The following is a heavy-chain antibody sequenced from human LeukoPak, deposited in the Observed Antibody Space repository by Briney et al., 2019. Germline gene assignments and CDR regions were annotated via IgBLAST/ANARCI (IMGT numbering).Heavy chain of an antibody. D-gene: IGHD4-23*01. V-gene: IGHV5-51*01. CDR1: GYSFTSYW. J-gene: IGHJ6*02. Sequence: GASVKISCKGSGYSFTSYWIGWVRQMPGKGLEWMGIIYPGDSDTRYSPSFQGQVTISADKSISTAYLQWSSLKASDTAMYYCARTLKPTVVTPHRYYYYGMDVWGQGTTVTVSS. CDR3: ARTLKPTVVTPHRYYYYGMDV. CDR2: IYPGDSDT.